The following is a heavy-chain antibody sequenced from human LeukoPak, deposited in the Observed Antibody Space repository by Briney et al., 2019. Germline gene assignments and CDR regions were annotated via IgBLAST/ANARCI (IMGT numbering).Heavy chain of an antibody. J-gene: IGHJ4*02. CDR1: GFTFSSYS. Sequence: GGSLRLSCAASGFTFSSYSMNWVRQAPGKGLEWVSSISSSSSYIYYADSVEGRFTISRDNAKNSLYLQMNSLRAEDTAVYYCAVYGSGSYYPYYFDYWGQGTLVTVSS. D-gene: IGHD3-10*01. CDR2: ISSSSSYI. CDR3: AVYGSGSYYPYYFDY. V-gene: IGHV3-21*01.